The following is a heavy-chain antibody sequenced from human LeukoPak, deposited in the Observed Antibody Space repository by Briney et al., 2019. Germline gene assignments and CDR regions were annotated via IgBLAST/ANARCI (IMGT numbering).Heavy chain of an antibody. V-gene: IGHV3-13*01. Sequence: GGSLRLSCAASGFTFSSYDMHWVRQATGKGLEWVSAIGTAGDTYYPGSVKGRITISRDNAKKLLYLQMNSLRAEDTAVYYCARDEIRQAYYYMDVWGKGTTVTVSS. CDR3: ARDEIRQAYYYMDV. CDR2: IGTAGDT. J-gene: IGHJ6*03. CDR1: GFTFSSYD.